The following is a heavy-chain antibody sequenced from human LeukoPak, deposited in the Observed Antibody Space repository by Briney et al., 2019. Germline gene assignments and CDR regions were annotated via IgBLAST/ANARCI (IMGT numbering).Heavy chain of an antibody. D-gene: IGHD6-19*01. CDR1: GGSISSYY. Sequence: SETLSLTCTVSGGSISSYYWSWLRQPPGKGLEWIGYIYYSGSTNYNPSLKSRVTISVDTSKNQFSLKLSSVTAADTAVYYCAKQSVAGHAFDIWGQGTMVTVSS. V-gene: IGHV4-59*08. CDR2: IYYSGST. CDR3: AKQSVAGHAFDI. J-gene: IGHJ3*02.